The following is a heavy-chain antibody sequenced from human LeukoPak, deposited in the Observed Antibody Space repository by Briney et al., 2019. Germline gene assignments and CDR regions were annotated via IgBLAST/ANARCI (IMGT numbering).Heavy chain of an antibody. D-gene: IGHD6-6*01. Sequence: ASVTVSCKASGYTFTVYYMHWVRQAPGQGLEWMGWINPNSGGTNYAQKFQGRVTMTRDTSISTAYMELSRLRSDDTAVYYCARGQSGIAARLDYFDYWGQGTLVTVSS. CDR3: ARGQSGIAARLDYFDY. V-gene: IGHV1-2*02. CDR1: GYTFTVYY. CDR2: INPNSGGT. J-gene: IGHJ4*02.